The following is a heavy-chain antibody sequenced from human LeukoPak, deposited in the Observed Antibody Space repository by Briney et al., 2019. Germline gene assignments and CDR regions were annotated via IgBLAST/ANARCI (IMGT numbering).Heavy chain of an antibody. CDR2: ITHSGST. V-gene: IGHV4-34*01. CDR1: GGSFSGYY. Sequence: SETLSLTCAVYGGSFSGYYWSWIRQPPGKRLEWIGEITHSGSTNYNPSLKGRVTISADTSKNQFSLKLYSVTAADTAVYYCARFGGRRPGMGDFWSDYYRYFGLWGRGTLVTVSS. CDR3: ARFGGRRPGMGDFWSDYYRYFGL. D-gene: IGHD3-3*01. J-gene: IGHJ2*01.